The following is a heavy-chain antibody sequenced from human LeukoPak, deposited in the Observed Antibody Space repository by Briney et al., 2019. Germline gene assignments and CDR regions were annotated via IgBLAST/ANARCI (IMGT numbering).Heavy chain of an antibody. CDR1: GGTFISYA. CDR2: IIPIFGTA. J-gene: IGHJ4*02. D-gene: IGHD3-10*01. Sequence: ASVKVSCKASGGTFISYAISWVRQAPGQGLEWMGGIIPIFGTANYAQKFQGRVTITADESTSTAYMELSSLRSEDTAVYYCARGTMVRGVIRLDYWGQGTLVTVSS. CDR3: ARGTMVRGVIRLDY. V-gene: IGHV1-69*13.